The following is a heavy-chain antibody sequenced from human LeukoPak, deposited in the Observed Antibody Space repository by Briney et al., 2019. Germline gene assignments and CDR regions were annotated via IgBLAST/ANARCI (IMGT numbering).Heavy chain of an antibody. Sequence: PSETLSLTCTVSGVSISSYYWSWVRQPAGKGLEWVGRIYTSGSTNYNPSLKSRVTMSVDTSTNQFSLKLSSVTAADTAVYYCARDAYCSSTSCYRTDAFDIWGQGTMVTVSS. CDR1: GVSISSYY. D-gene: IGHD2-2*02. CDR2: IYTSGST. J-gene: IGHJ3*02. CDR3: ARDAYCSSTSCYRTDAFDI. V-gene: IGHV4-4*07.